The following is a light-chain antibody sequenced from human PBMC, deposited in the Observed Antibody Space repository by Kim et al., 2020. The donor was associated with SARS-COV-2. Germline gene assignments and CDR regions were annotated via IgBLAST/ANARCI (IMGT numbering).Light chain of an antibody. Sequence: GQRVTISCSGCSSNIGTNSVTWYQGLPGTAPKLLIYSDTERPSGVPDRFSGSRFGNSASLAITGLQSEDEADYFCAAWDDSLNNVVFGGGTQLTVL. J-gene: IGLJ2*01. CDR2: SDT. CDR1: SSNIGTNS. CDR3: AAWDDSLNNVV. V-gene: IGLV1-44*01.